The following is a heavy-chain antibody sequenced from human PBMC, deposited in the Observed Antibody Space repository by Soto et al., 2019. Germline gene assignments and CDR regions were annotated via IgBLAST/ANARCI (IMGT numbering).Heavy chain of an antibody. Sequence: QVQLQQWGAGLLKPSETLSLTCAVYGGSFSGYYWSWIRQPPGKGLEWIGEINHSGSTNYNPSLKRRVTISVDTSKSQFALKLSSVTAADTAVYYCARGRIAAAGTADYWGQGTLVTVSS. J-gene: IGHJ4*02. CDR2: INHSGST. D-gene: IGHD6-13*01. CDR3: ARGRIAAAGTADY. V-gene: IGHV4-34*01. CDR1: GGSFSGYY.